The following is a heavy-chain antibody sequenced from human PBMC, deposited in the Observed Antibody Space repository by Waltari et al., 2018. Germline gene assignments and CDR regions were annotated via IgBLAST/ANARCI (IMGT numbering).Heavy chain of an antibody. CDR1: GSSISSGGYY. D-gene: IGHD3-10*01. V-gene: IGHV4-31*03. Sequence: QVQLQESGPGLVKPSQTLSLTCTVSGSSISSGGYYWSWIRQHPGKGLEWIGYIYYSGSTYYNPSLKSRVTISVDTSKNQFSLKLSSVTAADTAVYYCARGTFPLYYGSGSSNWFDPWGQGTLVTVSS. CDR3: ARGTFPLYYGSGSSNWFDP. J-gene: IGHJ5*02. CDR2: IYYSGST.